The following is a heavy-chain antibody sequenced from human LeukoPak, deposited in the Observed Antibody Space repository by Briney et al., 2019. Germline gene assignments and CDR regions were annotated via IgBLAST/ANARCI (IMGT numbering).Heavy chain of an antibody. D-gene: IGHD3-22*01. CDR1: GFAFSNCG. CDR2: ISGSGDNT. CDR3: ARKASHYDSSGYFNVGVFDY. Sequence: GGSLRLSCAASGFAFSNCGMSWVRLPPGKGLEWVSVISGSGDNTYYADSVKGRFTISRDNSKNTLYLQMNSLRAEDTAVYYCARKASHYDSSGYFNVGVFDYWGQGTLVTVSS. V-gene: IGHV3-23*01. J-gene: IGHJ4*02.